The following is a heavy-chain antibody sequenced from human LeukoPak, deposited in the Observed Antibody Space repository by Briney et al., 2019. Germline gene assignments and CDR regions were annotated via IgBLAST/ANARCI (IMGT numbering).Heavy chain of an antibody. D-gene: IGHD3-10*01. CDR3: ARGLKITMVRGVPTQYYFDY. CDR1: GYTFTSYD. V-gene: IGHV1-8*01. J-gene: IGHJ4*02. CDR2: MNPNSGNT. Sequence: ASVKVSCKASGYTFTSYDINWVRQATGQGLEWMGWMNPNSGNTGYAQKFQGRVTMTRNTSISTAYMELSSLRSEDTAVYYCARGLKITMVRGVPTQYYFDYWGQGTLVTVPS.